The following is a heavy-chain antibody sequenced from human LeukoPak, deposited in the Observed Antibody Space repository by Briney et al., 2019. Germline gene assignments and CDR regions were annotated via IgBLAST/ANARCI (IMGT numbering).Heavy chain of an antibody. CDR3: ARVRGIYSGYDWDY. J-gene: IGHJ4*02. V-gene: IGHV3-7*01. CDR1: GFTFSSCS. Sequence: GGSLRLSCAASGFTFSSCSMNWVRQAPGKGLEWVANIKQGGSEKYYVDSVKGRFTISRDNAKNSLYLQMNSLRAEDTAVYYCARVRGIYSGYDWDYWGQGTLVTVSS. CDR2: IKQGGSEK. D-gene: IGHD5-12*01.